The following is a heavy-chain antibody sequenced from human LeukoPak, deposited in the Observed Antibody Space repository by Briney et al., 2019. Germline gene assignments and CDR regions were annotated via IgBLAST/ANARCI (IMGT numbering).Heavy chain of an antibody. CDR2: ITATGGGT. CDR1: GFTFSSYA. CDR3: ATYDFWSGYSDY. V-gene: IGHV3-21*01. D-gene: IGHD3-3*01. J-gene: IGHJ4*02. Sequence: GGSLRLSCEASGFTFSSYAMNWVRQAPGKGLEWVSTITATGGGTYYADSVKGRFTISRDNAKNSLYLQMNSLRAEDTAVYYCATYDFWSGYSDYWGQGTLVTVSS.